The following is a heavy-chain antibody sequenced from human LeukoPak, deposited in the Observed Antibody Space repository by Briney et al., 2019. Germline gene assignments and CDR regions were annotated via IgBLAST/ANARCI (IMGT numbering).Heavy chain of an antibody. CDR2: INTNTGNP. Sequence: GASVKVSCKASGYTFTSYAMNWVRQAPGQGLEWVGWINTNTGNPTYAQGFTGRFVFSLDTSVSTAYLQISSLKAEDTAVYYCAIQAAAGLYYFDYWGQGTLVTVSS. D-gene: IGHD6-13*01. CDR1: GYTFTSYA. V-gene: IGHV7-4-1*02. CDR3: AIQAAAGLYYFDY. J-gene: IGHJ4*02.